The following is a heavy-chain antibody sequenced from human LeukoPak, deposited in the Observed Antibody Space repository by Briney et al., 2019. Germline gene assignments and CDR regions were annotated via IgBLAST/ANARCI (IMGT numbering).Heavy chain of an antibody. CDR1: EGTFSSYA. D-gene: IGHD3-22*01. J-gene: IGHJ5*02. CDR3: ARTTYYYDSSGYGGNWFDP. Sequence: SVKVSCKASEGTFSSYAISWVRQAPGQGLEWMGGIIPIFGTANYAQKLQGRVTITTDESTSTAYMELSSLRSEGTAVYYCARTTYYYDSSGYGGNWFDPWGQGTLVTVSS. V-gene: IGHV1-69*05. CDR2: IIPIFGTA.